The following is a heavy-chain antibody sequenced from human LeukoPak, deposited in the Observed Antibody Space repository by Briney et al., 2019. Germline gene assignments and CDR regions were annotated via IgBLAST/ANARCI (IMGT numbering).Heavy chain of an antibody. CDR3: ARGLSSG. J-gene: IGHJ4*02. V-gene: IGHV3-21*01. D-gene: IGHD6-19*01. CDR1: GFTFSSYG. Sequence: GALRLSCAASGFTFSSYGMHWVRQAPGKGLEWVSSISSSGSYKYYADSVKGRFTISRDNAKNSLYLQMNSLRAEDTAVYYCARGLSSGWGQGTLVTVSS. CDR2: ISSSGSYK.